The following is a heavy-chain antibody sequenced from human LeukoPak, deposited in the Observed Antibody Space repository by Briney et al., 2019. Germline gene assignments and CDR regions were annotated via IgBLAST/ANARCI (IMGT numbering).Heavy chain of an antibody. CDR3: ARDTYYDYVWGSYRPGGDAFDI. CDR1: GYTFTSYG. D-gene: IGHD3-16*02. Sequence: ASVKVSCKASGYTFTSYGISWVRQAPGQGLEWMGWISAYNGNTNYAQKLQGRVTMTTDTSTSTAYMELRSLRSDDTAVYYCARDTYYDYVWGSYRPGGDAFDIWGQGTMVTVSS. V-gene: IGHV1-18*01. J-gene: IGHJ3*02. CDR2: ISAYNGNT.